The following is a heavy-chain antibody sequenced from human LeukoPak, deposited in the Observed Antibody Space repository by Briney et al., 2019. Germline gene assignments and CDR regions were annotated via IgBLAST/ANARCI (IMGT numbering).Heavy chain of an antibody. V-gene: IGHV1-2*02. CDR2: INPNSGGT. J-gene: IGHJ3*02. CDR1: RYTFPPSS. D-gene: IGHD1-14*01. Sequence: GASVKVSYQASRYTFPPSSMHWVRHAPGQGLEWMGWINPNSGGTNYAQKFQGRVTMTRDTSISTAYMELSRLRSDDPGVYYCARYRNDALHIWGQGAMVTVSS. CDR3: ARYRNDALHI.